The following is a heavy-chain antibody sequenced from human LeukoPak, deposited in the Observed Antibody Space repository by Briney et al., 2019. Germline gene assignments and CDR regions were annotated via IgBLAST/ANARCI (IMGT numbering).Heavy chain of an antibody. J-gene: IGHJ6*03. CDR2: ISAYNGNT. V-gene: IGHV1-18*01. CDR1: GYTFTSYG. D-gene: IGHD2-2*01. Sequence: ASVKVSCKASGYTFTSYGISWVRQAPGQGLEWMGWISAYNGNTNYAQKLQGRVTMTTDTSTSTAYMELRSLRSDDTAVYYCAKASAIVVLPGYYMDVWGKGTTVTVSS. CDR3: AKASAIVVLPGYYMDV.